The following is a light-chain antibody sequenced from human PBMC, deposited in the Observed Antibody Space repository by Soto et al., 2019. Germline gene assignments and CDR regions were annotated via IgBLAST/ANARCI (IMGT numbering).Light chain of an antibody. V-gene: IGKV1-39*01. CDR1: QGISTY. Sequence: IQLTQSPATVSGTVGDRLTITCRASQGISTYLNWYQQKPGKAPKLLIYTASTLQSGVPSRFSGSGSETDFTLTISSLQPEDFATYSCQQNYSATWTFGQGTKVDIK. J-gene: IGKJ1*01. CDR2: TAS. CDR3: QQNYSATWT.